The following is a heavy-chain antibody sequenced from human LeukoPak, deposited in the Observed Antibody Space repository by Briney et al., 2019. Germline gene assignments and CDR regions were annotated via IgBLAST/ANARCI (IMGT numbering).Heavy chain of an antibody. CDR1: GFTFTSYA. V-gene: IGHV3-23*01. D-gene: IGHD6-19*01. Sequence: GGSLRLSCAASGFTFTSYAMTWVRQAPGKGLEWLSSINGRGVNTYYSDAMKDRLTISRDNSKNTVYLQMNSLRAEDTAVYYCAKGGGWLYYFDYWGQGTLVTVSS. J-gene: IGHJ4*02. CDR3: AKGGGWLYYFDY. CDR2: INGRGVNT.